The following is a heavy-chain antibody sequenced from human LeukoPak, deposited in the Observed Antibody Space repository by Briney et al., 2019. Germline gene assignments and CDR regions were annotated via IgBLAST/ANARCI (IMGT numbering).Heavy chain of an antibody. CDR3: ARTYYDILTGYNPYFDY. Sequence: GGSLRLSCAASGFTFDDYGMSWVRQAPGKGLEWVSGINWNGGSTGYADSVKGRFTISRDNAKNSLYLQMNSLRAEDTAVYYCARTYYDILTGYNPYFDYWGQGTLVTVSS. J-gene: IGHJ4*02. CDR2: INWNGGST. D-gene: IGHD3-9*01. CDR1: GFTFDDYG. V-gene: IGHV3-20*04.